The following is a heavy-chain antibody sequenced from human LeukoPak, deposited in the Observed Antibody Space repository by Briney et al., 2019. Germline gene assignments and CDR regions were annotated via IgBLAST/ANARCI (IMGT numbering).Heavy chain of an antibody. CDR1: GGSISSYY. J-gene: IGHJ3*02. V-gene: IGHV4-59*01. D-gene: IGHD4-11*01. CDR3: ARDRRESSKPNDAFDT. Sequence: SETLSLTCSVSGGSISSYYWSWIRQPPGKGLEWIGYIYYTGATYYNPSLESQVTVSIDTSKRQLSLELRSVTAADTAVYFCARDRRESSKPNDAFDTWGQGTMVTVSS. CDR2: IYYTGAT.